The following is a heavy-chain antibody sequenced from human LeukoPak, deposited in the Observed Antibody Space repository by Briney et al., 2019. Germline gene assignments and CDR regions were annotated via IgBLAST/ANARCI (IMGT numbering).Heavy chain of an antibody. CDR3: ALNWFDP. Sequence: ASVKVSCKASGGTFSSYAISWVRQAPGQGLEWMGWINPNSGGTNYAQKFQGRVTMTRDTSISTAYMELSRLRSDDTAVYYCALNWFDPWGQGTLVTVSS. V-gene: IGHV1-2*02. CDR2: INPNSGGT. J-gene: IGHJ5*02. CDR1: GGTFSSYA.